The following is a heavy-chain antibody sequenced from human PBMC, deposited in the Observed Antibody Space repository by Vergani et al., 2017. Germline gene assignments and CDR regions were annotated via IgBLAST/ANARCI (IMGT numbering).Heavy chain of an antibody. V-gene: IGHV5-51*03. CDR3: ARDVTSPGGLYDI. J-gene: IGHJ3*02. D-gene: IGHD4-11*01. CDR1: GYSFTSYW. CDR2: IYPGDSDT. Sequence: EVQLVQSGAEVKKPGESLKISCKGSGYSFTSYWIGWVRQMPGKGLEWMGIIYPGDSDTRYSPSFQGQVTISADKSISTAYMELSRLRSDDTAVYYCARDVTSPGGLYDIWGQGTMVTVSS.